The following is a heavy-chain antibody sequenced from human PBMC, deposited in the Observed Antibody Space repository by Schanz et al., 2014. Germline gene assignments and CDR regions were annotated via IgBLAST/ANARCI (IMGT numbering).Heavy chain of an antibody. Sequence: EVQLVQTGAEVRKPGESLSISCKASGYSFTRYWIGWVRQTPGRGLEWMGNIYPDDSDTTYSPTFQGQVTISVDKSINTAYLQWSGLKASDTAMYFCARRVLYYFDYWGPGTLVTVSS. CDR3: ARRVLYYFDY. CDR1: GYSFTRYW. V-gene: IGHV5-51*01. CDR2: IYPDDSDT. J-gene: IGHJ4*02.